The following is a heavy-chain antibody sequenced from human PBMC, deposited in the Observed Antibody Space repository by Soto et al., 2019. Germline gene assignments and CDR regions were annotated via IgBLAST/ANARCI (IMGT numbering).Heavy chain of an antibody. V-gene: IGHV3-33*01. CDR3: ARVNTYYYYGMDV. CDR1: VFTFSSYG. J-gene: IGHJ6*02. Sequence: QVQLVESGGGVVQPGRSLRLSCAGSVFTFSSYGLHWVRQAPGKGLEWVAVIWYDGSNKYYADSVKGRFTISRDNSKNTLYLQMNSLRAEDTAVYYCARVNTYYYYGMDVWGQGTTVTVSS. CDR2: IWYDGSNK.